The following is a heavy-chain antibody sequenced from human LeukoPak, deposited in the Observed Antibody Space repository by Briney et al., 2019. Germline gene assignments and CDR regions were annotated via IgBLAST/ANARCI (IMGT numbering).Heavy chain of an antibody. CDR1: GYTFTSYD. CDR2: MNPNSGNT. J-gene: IGHJ6*03. D-gene: IGHD2-2*01. CDR3: ARFGFVVVPAAMGDYYYYYMDV. Sequence: GASVKVSCKASGYTFTSYDINWVRQATGQGLEWMGWMNPNSGNTGYAQKFQGRVTITRNTSISTAYMELSSLRSEDTAVYYCARFGFVVVPAAMGDYYYYYMDVWGKGTTVTVSS. V-gene: IGHV1-8*03.